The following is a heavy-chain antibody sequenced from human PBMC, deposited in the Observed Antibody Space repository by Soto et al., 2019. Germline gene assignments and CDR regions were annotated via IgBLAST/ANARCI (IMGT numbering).Heavy chain of an antibody. Sequence: GGSLRLSCAASGFTFSSYAMHWVRQAPGKGLEWVAVISYDGSNKYYADSVKGRFTISRDNSKNTLYLQMNSLRAEDTAVYYCARGPSTLHLARYSGYDPFDYWGQGTLVT. J-gene: IGHJ4*02. V-gene: IGHV3-30-3*01. D-gene: IGHD5-12*01. CDR2: ISYDGSNK. CDR1: GFTFSSYA. CDR3: ARGPSTLHLARYSGYDPFDY.